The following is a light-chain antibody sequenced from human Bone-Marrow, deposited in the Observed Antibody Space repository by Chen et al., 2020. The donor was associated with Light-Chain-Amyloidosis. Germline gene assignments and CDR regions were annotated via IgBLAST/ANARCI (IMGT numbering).Light chain of an antibody. CDR2: RDT. Sequence: SYELTQPPSVSVSPGQTARITCSGDDLPTKYAYWYQQKPGQAPVLVIHRDTERPSGISERFSGSSSGTTAKLTISGVQAEDEADYHGQSADSSGTDEVIFGGGTKLTVL. CDR1: DLPTKY. CDR3: QSADSSGTDEVI. J-gene: IGLJ2*01. V-gene: IGLV3-25*03.